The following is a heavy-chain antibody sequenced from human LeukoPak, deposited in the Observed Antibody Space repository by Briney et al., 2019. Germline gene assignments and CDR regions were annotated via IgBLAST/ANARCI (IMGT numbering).Heavy chain of an antibody. CDR2: IYYTGTT. V-gene: IGHV4-39*07. D-gene: IGHD1-7*01. J-gene: IGHJ5*02. Sequence: SETLSLTCSVSGCSISSTTYYWDWIRQPPGKGLEYIGSIYYTGTTYYNPSLKSRVSISVDTSKNQFSLKLNSVTAADTAVYYCSTSTGTAYKRFDPWGHGTLVTVSS. CDR1: GCSISSTTYY. CDR3: STSTGTAYKRFDP.